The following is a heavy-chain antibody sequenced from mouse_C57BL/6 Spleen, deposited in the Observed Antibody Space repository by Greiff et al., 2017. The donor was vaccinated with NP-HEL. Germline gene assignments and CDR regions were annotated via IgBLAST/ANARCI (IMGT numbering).Heavy chain of an antibody. CDR1: GFTFSNYW. CDR2: IRLKSDNYAT. V-gene: IGHV6-3*01. CDR3: TEGSNWDGGYFDV. Sequence: EVKLQESGGGLVQPGGSMKLSCVASGFTFSNYWMNWVRQSPEKGLEWVAQIRLKSDNYATHYAESVKGRFTISRDDSKSSVYLQMNNLRAEDTGIYYCTEGSNWDGGYFDVWGTGTTVTVSS. J-gene: IGHJ1*03. D-gene: IGHD4-1*01.